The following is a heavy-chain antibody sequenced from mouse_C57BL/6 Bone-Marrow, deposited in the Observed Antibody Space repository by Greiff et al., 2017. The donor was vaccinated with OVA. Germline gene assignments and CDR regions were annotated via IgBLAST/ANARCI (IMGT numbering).Heavy chain of an antibody. Sequence: QVQLQQPGAELVKPGASVKVSCKASGYTFTSYWMHWVKQRPGQGLEWIGNINPSNGGTNYNEKFKSKATLTVDKSSSTAYMQLSSLTSEDSAVYYCARSYSNYFYYFDYWGQGTTLTVSS. D-gene: IGHD2-5*01. V-gene: IGHV1-53*01. CDR2: INPSNGGT. J-gene: IGHJ2*01. CDR1: GYTFTSYW. CDR3: ARSYSNYFYYFDY.